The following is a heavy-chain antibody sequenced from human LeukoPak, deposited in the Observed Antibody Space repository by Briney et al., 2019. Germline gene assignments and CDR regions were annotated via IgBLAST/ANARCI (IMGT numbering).Heavy chain of an antibody. D-gene: IGHD3-22*01. CDR3: ARVTWAYYYDSSGYSNAFDI. CDR1: GFTFDDYG. CDR2: INWNGGST. Sequence: GGSLRLSCAASGFTFDDYGMSWVRHAPGRGLEWVSGINWNGGSTGYADSVKGRFTISRDNAKNSLYLQMNSLRAEDTALYYCARVTWAYYYDSSGYSNAFDIWGQGTMVTVSS. V-gene: IGHV3-20*04. J-gene: IGHJ3*02.